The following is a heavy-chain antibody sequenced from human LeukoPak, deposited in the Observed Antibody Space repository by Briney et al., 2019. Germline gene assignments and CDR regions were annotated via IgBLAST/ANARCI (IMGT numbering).Heavy chain of an antibody. CDR3: ARVGFFLDPTGTTPHFAFDI. CDR1: GFTFGDFA. D-gene: IGHD1-1*01. CDR2: ISSSNSYI. V-gene: IGHV3-21*01. J-gene: IGHJ3*02. Sequence: GGSLRLSCTASGFTFGDFAMSWFRQAPGKGLEWVSSISSSNSYIYYADSVKGRFTISRDNAKNSLYLQMNSLRAEDTAVYYCARVGFFLDPTGTTPHFAFDIWGQGTMVTVSS.